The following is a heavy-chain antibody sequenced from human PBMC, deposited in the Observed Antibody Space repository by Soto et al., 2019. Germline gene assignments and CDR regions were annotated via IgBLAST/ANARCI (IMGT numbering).Heavy chain of an antibody. CDR2: IYYSGST. Sequence: SETLSLTCTVSGGSIISYYWSWSLQPPGKGLEWIGYIYYSGSTNYNPSLKSRVTISVDTSKNQFSLKLSSVTAADTAVEDGAIGEARIATPAPDWAHVPPLTVS. V-gene: IGHV4-59*01. CDR1: GGSIISYY. CDR3: AIGEARIATPAPD. D-gene: IGHD1-26*01. J-gene: IGHJ1*01.